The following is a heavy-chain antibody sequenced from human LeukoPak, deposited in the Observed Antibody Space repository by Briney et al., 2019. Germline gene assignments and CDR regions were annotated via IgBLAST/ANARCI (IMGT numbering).Heavy chain of an antibody. CDR2: INHSGST. D-gene: IGHD2-2*02. Sequence: PSETLSLTCAVYGGSFSGYYWSWIRQPPGKGLEWIGEINHSGSTNYNPSLKSRVTISVDTSKNQFSLKLSSVTAADTAVYYCARVGYCSSTSCYKNTTFDSWGQGTLVTVSS. CDR3: ARVGYCSSTSCYKNTTFDS. CDR1: GGSFSGYY. V-gene: IGHV4-34*01. J-gene: IGHJ4*02.